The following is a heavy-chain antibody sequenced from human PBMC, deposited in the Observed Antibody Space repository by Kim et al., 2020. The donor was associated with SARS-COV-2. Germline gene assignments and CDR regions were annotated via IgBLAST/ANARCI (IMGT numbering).Heavy chain of an antibody. Sequence: ASVKVSCKAPGHTFSNYYMHWVRQAPGQGLEWMGIINPSGGSTNYAQKFQGRVTMTRDPSTSTVYMELSSLRSEDTAVYYCSHCTSTSCLYSYGMDVGGQGTMVTVSS. J-gene: IGHJ6*02. CDR3: SHCTSTSCLYSYGMDV. CDR2: INPSGGST. V-gene: IGHV1-46*01. CDR1: GHTFSNYY. D-gene: IGHD2-2*01.